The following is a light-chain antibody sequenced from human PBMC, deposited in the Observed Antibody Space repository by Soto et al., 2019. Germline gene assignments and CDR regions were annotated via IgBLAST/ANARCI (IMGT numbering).Light chain of an antibody. CDR2: EVS. Sequence: QSALTQPASVSGSPGQSITISCTGTSSDVGGYNYVSWYQQHPGKAPKLMIYEVSNRPSGVSNRFSGSKSGNTASLTISGLQAEDEAEYYCSSYKSSSTPYVFGTGTKLTVL. CDR1: SSDVGGYNY. V-gene: IGLV2-14*01. CDR3: SSYKSSSTPYV. J-gene: IGLJ1*01.